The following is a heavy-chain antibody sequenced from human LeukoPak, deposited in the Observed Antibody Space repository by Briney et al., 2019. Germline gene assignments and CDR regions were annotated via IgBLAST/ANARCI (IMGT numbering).Heavy chain of an antibody. V-gene: IGHV3-7*01. D-gene: IGHD3-16*01. CDR1: GLTFSNYW. CDR2: INEGGSGQ. CDR3: ARNYGHTVDY. J-gene: IGHJ4*02. Sequence: PGRSLRLSCAASGLTFSNYWMAWVRQAPGKGLEWVATINEGGSGQYYVDSVKGRFTISRDNAENTLFLQMNSLRVEDTAVYYCARNYGHTVDYWGQGTQVTVSS.